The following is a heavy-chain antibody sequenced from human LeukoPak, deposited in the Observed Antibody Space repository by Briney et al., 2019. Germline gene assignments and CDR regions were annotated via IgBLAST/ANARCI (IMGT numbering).Heavy chain of an antibody. D-gene: IGHD6-13*01. CDR1: GFTFSSYS. CDR3: ARGRGDGAAAGTDAFDI. Sequence: GGSLRLSCAASGFTFSSYSMNWVRQAPGKGLEWVSSISSSSSYIYYADSVRGRFTISRDNAKNSLYLQMNSLRAEDTAVYYCARGRGDGAAAGTDAFDIWGQGTMVTVSS. CDR2: ISSSSSYI. J-gene: IGHJ3*02. V-gene: IGHV3-21*01.